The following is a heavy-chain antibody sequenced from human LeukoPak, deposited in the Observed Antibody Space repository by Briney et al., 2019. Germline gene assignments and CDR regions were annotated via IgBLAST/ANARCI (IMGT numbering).Heavy chain of an antibody. Sequence: PGGSLRLSCAASGFTFSSYEMNWVRQAPGKGLEWVAVISYDGSNKYYADSVKGRFTISRDNSKNTLYLQMNSLRAEDTAVYYCAKDVTYYYDSSGYPFYYYYYYMDVWGKGTTVTISS. CDR2: ISYDGSNK. J-gene: IGHJ6*03. V-gene: IGHV3-30*04. CDR3: AKDVTYYYDSSGYPFYYYYYYMDV. D-gene: IGHD3-22*01. CDR1: GFTFSSYE.